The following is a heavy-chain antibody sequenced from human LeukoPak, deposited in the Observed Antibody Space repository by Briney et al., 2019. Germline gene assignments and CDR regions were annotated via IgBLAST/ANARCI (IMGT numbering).Heavy chain of an antibody. CDR1: GGSISSYY. D-gene: IGHD6-13*01. Sequence: SETLSLTCTVSGGSISSYYRSWIRQPPGKGLEWIGYISYSGSTNYNPSLKSRVTISGDTSKNQFSLKLNSVTAADTAVYYCARENPRSSSLDFWGQGTLVTASS. CDR2: ISYSGST. CDR3: ARENPRSSSLDF. J-gene: IGHJ4*02. V-gene: IGHV4-59*01.